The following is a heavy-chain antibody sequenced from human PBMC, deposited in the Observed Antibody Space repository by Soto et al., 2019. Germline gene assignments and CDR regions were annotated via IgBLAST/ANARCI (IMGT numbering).Heavy chain of an antibody. CDR1: GSTLTELS. D-gene: IGHD1-26*01. CDR2: FDPEDGET. CDR3: ATDPRYSGSYSAFDI. V-gene: IGHV1-24*01. Sequence: ASVKVSCKVSGSTLTELSMHWVRQAPGKGLEWMGGFDPEDGETIYAQKFQGRVTMTEDTSTDTAYMELSSLRSEDTAVYYCATDPRYSGSYSAFDIWGQGTMVTVSS. J-gene: IGHJ3*02.